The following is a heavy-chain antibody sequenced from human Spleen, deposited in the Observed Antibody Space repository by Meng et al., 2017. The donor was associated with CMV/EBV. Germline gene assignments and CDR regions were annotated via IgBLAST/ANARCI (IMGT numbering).Heavy chain of an antibody. CDR3: ARGGTFDWNYEDS. D-gene: IGHD1-7*01. CDR2: INWNGDST. J-gene: IGHJ4*02. V-gene: IGHV3-20*04. Sequence: GGSLRLSCATSGFIFDDHGMSWVRQAPGKGLEWVSGINWNGDSTGHADSVKGRFTISRDKAKNSLYLQMKSLRAEDTALYYCARGGTFDWNYEDSWGQGTLVTVSS. CDR1: GFIFDDHG.